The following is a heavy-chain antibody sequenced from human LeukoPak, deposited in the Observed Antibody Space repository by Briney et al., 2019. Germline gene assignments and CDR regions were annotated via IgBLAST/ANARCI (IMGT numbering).Heavy chain of an antibody. CDR2: IYYSGST. V-gene: IGHV4-59*08. D-gene: IGHD6-19*01. CDR1: GGSISSHY. J-gene: IGHJ5*02. CDR3: ARHGSSGWYKTNWFDP. Sequence: PSETLSLTCTVSGGSISSHYWSWIRQPPGKGLEWIGYIYYSGSTNYNPSLKSRVPISVDTSKNQFSLKLSSVTAADTAVYYCARHGSSGWYKTNWFDPWGQGTLVTVSS.